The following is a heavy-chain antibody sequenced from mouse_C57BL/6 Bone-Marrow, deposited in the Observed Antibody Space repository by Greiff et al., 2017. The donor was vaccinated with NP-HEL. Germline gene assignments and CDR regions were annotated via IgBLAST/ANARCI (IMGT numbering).Heavy chain of an antibody. CDR1: GFSFNTYA. CDR2: IRSKSNNYAT. Sequence: EVMLVESGGGLVQPKGSLKLSCAASGFSFNTYAMNWVRQAPGKGLEWVARIRSKSNNYATYYADSVKDRFTISRDDSESMLYLQMNNLKTEDTAMYYCVRHIYYYGRYAMDYWGQGTSVTVSS. J-gene: IGHJ4*01. CDR3: VRHIYYYGRYAMDY. D-gene: IGHD1-1*01. V-gene: IGHV10-1*01.